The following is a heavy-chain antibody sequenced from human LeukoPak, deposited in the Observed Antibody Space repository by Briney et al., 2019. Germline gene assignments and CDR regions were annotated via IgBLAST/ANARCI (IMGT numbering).Heavy chain of an antibody. V-gene: IGHV3-23*01. CDR1: GFTFSSYA. J-gene: IGHJ4*02. Sequence: GGSLRLSCAASGFTFSSYAMSWVRQAPGKGLEWVSAISGSGGSTYYADSVKGRFTISRDNSKNTLYLQMNSLRAEDTAVYYCARDVGWELHLDYWGQGTLVTVSS. CDR2: ISGSGGST. CDR3: ARDVGWELHLDY. D-gene: IGHD1-26*01.